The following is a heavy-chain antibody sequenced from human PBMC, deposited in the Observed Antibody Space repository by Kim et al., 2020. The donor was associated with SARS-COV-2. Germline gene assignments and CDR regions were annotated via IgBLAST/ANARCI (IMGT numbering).Heavy chain of an antibody. CDR1: GGSFSGYY. CDR3: AREERPLIGY. CDR2: INHSGST. V-gene: IGHV4-34*01. Sequence: SETLSLTCAVYGGSFSGYYWSWIRQPPGKGLEWIGEINHSGSTNYNPSLKSRVTISVDTSKNQFSLKLSSVTAADTAVYYCAREERPLIGYWGQGTLVTVSS. J-gene: IGHJ4*02.